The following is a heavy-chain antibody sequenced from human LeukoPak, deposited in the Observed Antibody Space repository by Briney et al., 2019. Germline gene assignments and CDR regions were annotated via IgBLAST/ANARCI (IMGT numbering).Heavy chain of an antibody. V-gene: IGHV3-48*02. CDR3: ARSYYDSISGFDY. CDR1: GFTFSSYS. Sequence: GGSLRLSCAASGFTFSSYSMNWVRQAPGKGLEWVSYISSSSSTIYYADSVKGRFTISGDNAKNSLYLQMNSLRDEDTAVYYCARSYYDSISGFDYWGQGTLVTVSS. J-gene: IGHJ4*02. D-gene: IGHD3-22*01. CDR2: ISSSSSTI.